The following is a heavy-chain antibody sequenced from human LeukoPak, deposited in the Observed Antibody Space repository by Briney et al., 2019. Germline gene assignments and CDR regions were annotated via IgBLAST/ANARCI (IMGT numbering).Heavy chain of an antibody. CDR2: IIPILGIA. CDR1: GYTFTSYS. CDR3: ASGNGWPPPDYYYYYYMDV. V-gene: IGHV1-69*02. Sequence: ASVKVSCKASGYTFTSYSISLVRQAPGQGLEWMGRIIPILGIANYAQKFQGRVTITADKSTSTAYMELSSLRSEDTAVYYCASGNGWPPPDYYYYYYMDVWGKGTTVTVSS. D-gene: IGHD6-19*01. J-gene: IGHJ6*03.